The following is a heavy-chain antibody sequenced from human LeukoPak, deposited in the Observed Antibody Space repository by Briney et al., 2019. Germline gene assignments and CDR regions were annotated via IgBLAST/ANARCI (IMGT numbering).Heavy chain of an antibody. J-gene: IGHJ6*03. CDR3: TRSTILTGYSCMDV. D-gene: IGHD3-9*01. Sequence: GRSLRLSCTASGFTFGDCAVTWFRQAPGKGLEWVGFIRSKAYGGTTEYAASVKGRFTISRDDSKSIAYLQMNSLKIEDTAVYYCTRSTILTGYSCMDVWGKGTTVTVSS. V-gene: IGHV3-49*03. CDR2: IRSKAYGGTT. CDR1: GFTFGDCA.